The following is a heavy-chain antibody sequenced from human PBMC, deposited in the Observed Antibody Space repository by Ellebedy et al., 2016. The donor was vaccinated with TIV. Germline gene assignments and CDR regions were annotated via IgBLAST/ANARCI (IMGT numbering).Heavy chain of an antibody. CDR1: GGTFSSYA. Sequence: SVKVSXKASGGTFSSYAISWVRQAPGQGLEWMGGIIPIFGTANYAQKFQGRVTITADESTSTAYMELSSLRSEDTAVYYCARDLPPPRGLNEDADILTGFDGSYYYYYGMDVWGQGTTVTVSS. D-gene: IGHD3-9*01. CDR2: IIPIFGTA. J-gene: IGHJ6*02. V-gene: IGHV1-69*13. CDR3: ARDLPPPRGLNEDADILTGFDGSYYYYYGMDV.